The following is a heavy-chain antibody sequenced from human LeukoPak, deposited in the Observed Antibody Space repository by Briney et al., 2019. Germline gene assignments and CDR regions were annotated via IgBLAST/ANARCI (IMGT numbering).Heavy chain of an antibody. Sequence: ASVKVSCKASGYTFTSYDINWVRQATGQGLEWMGWMNPNSGNSGSAQKFQGRLTITRNTSISTAYMELSSLRSEDTAVYYCVRGSGSYYGSWFDPWGQGTLVTVSS. J-gene: IGHJ5*02. V-gene: IGHV1-8*03. D-gene: IGHD1-26*01. CDR2: MNPNSGNS. CDR3: VRGSGSYYGSWFDP. CDR1: GYTFTSYD.